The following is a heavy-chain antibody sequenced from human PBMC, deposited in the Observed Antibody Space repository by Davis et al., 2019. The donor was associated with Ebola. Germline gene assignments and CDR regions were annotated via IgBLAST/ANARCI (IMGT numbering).Heavy chain of an antibody. CDR3: TTDKYGDYGYYYGMDV. D-gene: IGHD4-17*01. Sequence: GESLKISCAASGFTFNNAWMSWVRQAPGKGLEWVGRIKSKTDGGTTDYAAPVKGRFTISRDDSKNTLYLQMNSLKTEDTAVYYCTTDKYGDYGYYYGMDVWGQGTTVTVSS. V-gene: IGHV3-15*01. CDR1: GFTFNNAW. CDR2: IKSKTDGGTT. J-gene: IGHJ6*02.